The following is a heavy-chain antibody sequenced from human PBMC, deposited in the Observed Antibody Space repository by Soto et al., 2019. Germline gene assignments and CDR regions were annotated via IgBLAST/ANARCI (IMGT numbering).Heavy chain of an antibody. Sequence: LSLTCTVSGGSVSSGSYYWSWIRQPPGKGLEWIGYIYYSGSTNYNPSLKSRVTISVDTSKNQFSLKLSSVTAADTAVYYCASMQYQLPKTYYYGMDVWGQGTTVTVSS. CDR1: GGSVSSGSYY. D-gene: IGHD2-2*01. CDR2: IYYSGST. CDR3: ASMQYQLPKTYYYGMDV. J-gene: IGHJ6*02. V-gene: IGHV4-61*01.